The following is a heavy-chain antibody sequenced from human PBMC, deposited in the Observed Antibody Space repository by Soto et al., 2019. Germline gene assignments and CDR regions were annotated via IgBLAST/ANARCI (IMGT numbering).Heavy chain of an antibody. V-gene: IGHV4-31*03. J-gene: IGHJ6*02. CDR1: GGSISSGVYY. D-gene: IGHD2-15*01. CDR3: ARLGYYPYGMDV. CDR2: IYYSGST. Sequence: SETLSLTCTVSGGSISSGVYYWSWIRQHPGKGLEWIGYIYYSGSTYYNPSLKSRVTISVDTSKNQFSLKLSSVTAADTAVYYCARLGYYPYGMDVWGQGTTVTVSS.